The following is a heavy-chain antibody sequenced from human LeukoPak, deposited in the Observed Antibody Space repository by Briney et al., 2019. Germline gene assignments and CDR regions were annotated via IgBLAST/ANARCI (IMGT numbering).Heavy chain of an antibody. V-gene: IGHV4-59*01. D-gene: IGHD3-22*01. CDR1: GGSISSYY. J-gene: IGHJ4*02. CDR2: SYYSGST. CDR3: ERAYYDSSGYYVDY. Sequence: SETLSLTCTVSGGSISSYYWSWIRQPPGKGLERIGYSYYSGSTNYNPSPKSRVTISVGTSKNQFSLKLRSVTAADTAVYYCERAYYDSSGYYVDYWGQGTLVTVSS.